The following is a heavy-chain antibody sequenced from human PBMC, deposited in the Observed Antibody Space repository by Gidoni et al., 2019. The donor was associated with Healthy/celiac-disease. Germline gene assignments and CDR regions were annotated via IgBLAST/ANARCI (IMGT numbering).Heavy chain of an antibody. Sequence: EVQLLESGGGLVQPGGSLRLSCAASGFTFSSYAMRWVRQAPGKGLEWVSAISGSGGSTYYADSVKGRFTISRDNSKNTLYLQMNSLRAEDTAVYYCAKDVRSGYDAFDIWGQGTMVTVSS. V-gene: IGHV3-23*01. CDR1: GFTFSSYA. D-gene: IGHD5-12*01. CDR2: ISGSGGST. J-gene: IGHJ3*02. CDR3: AKDVRSGYDAFDI.